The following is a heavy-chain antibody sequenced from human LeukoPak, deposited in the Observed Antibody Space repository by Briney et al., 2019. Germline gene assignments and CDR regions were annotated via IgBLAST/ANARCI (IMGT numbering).Heavy chain of an antibody. J-gene: IGHJ5*02. Sequence: GGSLRLSCAASGFTFSSYAMHWVRQAPGKGLEWVAVISYDGSNKYYADSVKGRFTISRDNSKNTLYLQMNSLRAEDTAVYYCARGFGYSSGWYEGDNWFDPWGQGTLVTVSS. CDR1: GFTFSSYA. CDR2: ISYDGSNK. V-gene: IGHV3-30*04. CDR3: ARGFGYSSGWYEGDNWFDP. D-gene: IGHD6-19*01.